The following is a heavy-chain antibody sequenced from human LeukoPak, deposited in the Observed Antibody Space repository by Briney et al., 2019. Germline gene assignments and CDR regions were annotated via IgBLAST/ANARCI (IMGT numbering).Heavy chain of an antibody. D-gene: IGHD4-11*01. CDR1: GYSFTSYW. V-gene: IGHV5-51*01. CDR2: IYPGDSDT. Sequence: GASLKISCKGSGYSFTSYWIGWVRQMPGKGLEWMGIIYPGDSDTRYSPSFQGQVTISADKSISTAYLQWSSLKASDTAMYYCASLSIPYSIYYYMDVGGKGTTVTVS. CDR3: ASLSIPYSIYYYMDV. J-gene: IGHJ6*03.